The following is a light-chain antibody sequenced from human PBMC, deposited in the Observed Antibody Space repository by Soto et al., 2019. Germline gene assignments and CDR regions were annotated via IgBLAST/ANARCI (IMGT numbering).Light chain of an antibody. CDR1: SSDVGGYNY. CDR2: DVS. CDR3: SSYTTSSTVV. Sequence: QSALTQPASVSGSPGQWITISCTGSSSDVGGYNYVSWYQQHHPGKAPKLMIYDVSNRPSGVSNRFSGSKSGNTASLTISGLQAEDEADYYCSSYTTSSTVVFGGGTQLTVL. J-gene: IGLJ2*01. V-gene: IGLV2-14*03.